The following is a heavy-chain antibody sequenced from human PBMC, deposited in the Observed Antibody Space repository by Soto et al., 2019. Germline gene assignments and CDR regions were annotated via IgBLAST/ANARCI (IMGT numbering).Heavy chain of an antibody. D-gene: IGHD6-13*01. Sequence: ASVKVSCKASGYTFTSYGISWVRQAPGQGLEWMGWISAYNGNTNYAQKLQGRVTMTTDTSTSTAYMELRSLRSDDTAVYYCARDRNPHGYSSSWHEGALTPFDYWGQGTLVTVSS. V-gene: IGHV1-18*01. CDR2: ISAYNGNT. CDR1: GYTFTSYG. J-gene: IGHJ4*02. CDR3: ARDRNPHGYSSSWHEGALTPFDY.